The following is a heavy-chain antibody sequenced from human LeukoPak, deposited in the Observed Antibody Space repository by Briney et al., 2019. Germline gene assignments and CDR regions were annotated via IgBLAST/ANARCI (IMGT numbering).Heavy chain of an antibody. Sequence: SETLSLTCTVSGGSISSYYWSWIRQPPGKGLEWIGYIYYSGSTNYNPSLKSRVTISVDTSKNQFSLKLSSVTAADTAVYYCARLHYGGNYGYYYYYTDVWGKGTTVTVSS. CDR2: IYYSGST. CDR3: ARLHYGGNYGYYYYYTDV. J-gene: IGHJ6*03. CDR1: GGSISSYY. V-gene: IGHV4-59*08. D-gene: IGHD4-23*01.